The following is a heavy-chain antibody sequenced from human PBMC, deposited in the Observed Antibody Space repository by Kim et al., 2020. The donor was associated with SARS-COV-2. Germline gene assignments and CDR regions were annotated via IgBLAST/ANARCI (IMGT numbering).Heavy chain of an antibody. J-gene: IGHJ4*02. CDR3: ARGGGWLTFDY. D-gene: IGHD6-19*01. CDR2: L. V-gene: IGHV3-48*04. Sequence: LYYADSVKGRFTISRDNAKNSLYLQMNSLRAEDTAVYYCARGGGWLTFDYWGQGTLVTVSS.